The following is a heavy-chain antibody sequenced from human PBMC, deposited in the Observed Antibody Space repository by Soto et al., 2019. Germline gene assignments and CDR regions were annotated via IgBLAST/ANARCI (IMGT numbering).Heavy chain of an antibody. CDR1: GLGFSTYW. CDR3: AGWGEHDANV. D-gene: IGHD7-27*01. V-gene: IGHV3-7*03. Sequence: EGQLLGSGGGLVQPGGSLRLPCVASGLGFSTYWMNGGGQPPGMGLEWVANIDPDGRVGTYVDSVKGRFTTSRDNAMNSVYLQMNSLRADDTAMYFCAGWGEHDANVWGQGILVTVSA. CDR2: IDPDGRVG. J-gene: IGHJ4*02.